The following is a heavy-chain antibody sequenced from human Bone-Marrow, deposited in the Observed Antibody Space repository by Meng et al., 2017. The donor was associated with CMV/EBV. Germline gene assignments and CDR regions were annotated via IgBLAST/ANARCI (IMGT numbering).Heavy chain of an antibody. Sequence: ASVKVSCKAFGFRFDNYAISWVRQAPGQGLEWIGWITTYYGDTEYAQSLQGRVTMTADTSTSTAYVEVRNLRSDDTAVYYCARDDNNHGMEVWGQGTTVTVSS. CDR2: ITTYYGDT. D-gene: IGHD5-24*01. J-gene: IGHJ6*02. CDR1: GFRFDNYA. CDR3: ARDDNNHGMEV. V-gene: IGHV1-18*01.